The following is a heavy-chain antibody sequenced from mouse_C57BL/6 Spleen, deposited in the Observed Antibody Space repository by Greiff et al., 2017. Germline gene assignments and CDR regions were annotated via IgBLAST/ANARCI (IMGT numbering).Heavy chain of an antibody. CDR3: TREDGSSYGYFGV. CDR2: ISSGGDYI. J-gene: IGHJ1*03. CDR1: GFTFSSYA. V-gene: IGHV5-9-1*02. D-gene: IGHD1-1*01. Sequence: EVHLVESGEGLVKPGGSLKLSCAASGFTFSSYAMSWVRQTPEKRLEWVAYISSGGDYIYYADTVKGRFTISRDNARNTLYLQMSSLKSEDTAMYYCTREDGSSYGYFGVWGTGTTVTVSS.